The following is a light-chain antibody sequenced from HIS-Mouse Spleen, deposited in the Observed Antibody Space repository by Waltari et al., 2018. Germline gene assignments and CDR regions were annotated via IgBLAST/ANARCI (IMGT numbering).Light chain of an antibody. Sequence: QSALTQPASVSGSPGQSITISCTGTSSDVGSYNLVSWYQQHPGKAPKLLIYEGSNRPSGIPGRVSGSNSGNTATLTISRVEAGDEADYYCQVWDSSSDHPVFGGGTKLTVL. J-gene: IGLJ2*01. V-gene: IGLV2-14*02. CDR3: QVWDSSSDHPV. CDR1: SSDVGSYNL. CDR2: EGS.